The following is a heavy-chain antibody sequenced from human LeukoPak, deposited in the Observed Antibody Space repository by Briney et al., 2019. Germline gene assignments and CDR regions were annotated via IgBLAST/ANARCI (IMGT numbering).Heavy chain of an antibody. CDR3: AKDAQRGFDYSNSLEY. CDR1: GFIFNHHA. Sequence: GGSLRLSCAASGFIFNHHAMHWVRQAPGTGLEWVAVIWSDKSNRFYADSVRGRFTISRDDSRKTVYLQMEGMTAEDTAIYYCAKDAQRGFDYSNSLEYWGQGALVTVAS. V-gene: IGHV3-33*06. CDR2: IWSDKSNR. J-gene: IGHJ4*02. D-gene: IGHD4-11*01.